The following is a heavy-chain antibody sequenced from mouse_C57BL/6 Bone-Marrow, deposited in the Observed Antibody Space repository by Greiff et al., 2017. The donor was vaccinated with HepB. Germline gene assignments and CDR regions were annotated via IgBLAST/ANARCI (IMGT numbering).Heavy chain of an antibody. Sequence: EVQRVESGGDLVKPGGSLKLSCAASGFTFSSYGMSWVRQTPEKRLEWVATISSGGSYTYYPDSVKGRFTISRDNAKNTLYLQLSSLKSEDTAMYYCARDSEWFAYWGQGTVVTVSA. V-gene: IGHV5-6*01. CDR1: GFTFSSYG. CDR3: ARDSEWFAY. D-gene: IGHD2-12*01. J-gene: IGHJ3*01. CDR2: ISSGGSYT.